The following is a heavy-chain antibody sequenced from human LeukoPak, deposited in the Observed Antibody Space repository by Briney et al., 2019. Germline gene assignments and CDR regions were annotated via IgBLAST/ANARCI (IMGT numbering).Heavy chain of an antibody. D-gene: IGHD3-3*01. CDR2: INPNSGGT. CDR1: GYTFIGYY. CDR3: ARDFSLDY. J-gene: IGHJ4*02. V-gene: IGHV1-2*02. Sequence: ASVKVSCKASGYTFIGYYMHWVRQAPGQGLEWMGWINPNSGGTNFAQKFQGRVTMTRDTSISTPYMELSRLTSDDTAVYYCARDFSLDYWGQGTLVTVSS.